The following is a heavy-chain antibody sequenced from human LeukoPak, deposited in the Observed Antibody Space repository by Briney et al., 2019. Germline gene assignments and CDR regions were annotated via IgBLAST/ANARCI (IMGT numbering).Heavy chain of an antibody. CDR1: GFMFSTYP. J-gene: IGHJ4*02. Sequence: PGGSLRLSCAASGFMFSTYPMSWVRQAPGKGLEWVGRIKSKTDGGTTDYAAPVKGRFTISRDDSKNTLYLQMNSLKTEDTAVYYCTTDRLLRDSSGYYSRYFDYWGQGTLVTVSS. V-gene: IGHV3-15*01. CDR3: TTDRLLRDSSGYYSRYFDY. D-gene: IGHD3-22*01. CDR2: IKSKTDGGTT.